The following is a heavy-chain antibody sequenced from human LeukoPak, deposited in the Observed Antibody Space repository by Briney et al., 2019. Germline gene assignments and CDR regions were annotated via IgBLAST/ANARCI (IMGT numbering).Heavy chain of an antibody. Sequence: GGSLRLSCAASGSSFNSYAMSWVRQAPGKGLEWVSAISAGGGSTYYADSVKGRFTISRDNSKSTLHLQMKSLRAEDTAVYYCAKEVRDSGSYSNPDHWGQGTLVTVSS. D-gene: IGHD1-26*01. V-gene: IGHV3-23*01. CDR1: GSSFNSYA. CDR3: AKEVRDSGSYSNPDH. J-gene: IGHJ4*02. CDR2: ISAGGGST.